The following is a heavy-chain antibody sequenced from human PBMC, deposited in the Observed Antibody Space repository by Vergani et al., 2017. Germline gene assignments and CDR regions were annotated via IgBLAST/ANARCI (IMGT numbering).Heavy chain of an antibody. CDR2: IVVGSGNT. Sequence: QMQLVQSGPEVKKPGTSVKFSCKASGFTFTSSAMQWVRQARGQRLEWIGWIVVGSGNTNYAQKFQERVTITMDMSTRTAYMELSSLRSEDTAVYYCAASRGFDSSGYSFHYYYYYGMDVWGQGTTVTVSS. V-gene: IGHV1-58*02. D-gene: IGHD3-22*01. CDR3: AASRGFDSSGYSFHYYYYYGMDV. J-gene: IGHJ6*02. CDR1: GFTFTSSA.